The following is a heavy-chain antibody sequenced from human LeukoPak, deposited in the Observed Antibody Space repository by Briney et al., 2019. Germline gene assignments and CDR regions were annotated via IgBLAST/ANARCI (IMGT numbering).Heavy chain of an antibody. CDR3: ARFLPLRDFWSGYYADYYMDV. CDR1: GYTFTSYD. V-gene: IGHV1-8*03. D-gene: IGHD3-3*01. CDR2: MNPNSGNT. Sequence: ASVKVSCKASGYTFTSYDINWVRQATGQGREWMGWMNPNSGNTGYAQKFQGRVTITRNTSISTAYMELSSLRSEDTAVYYCARFLPLRDFWSGYYADYYMDVWGKGTTVTVSS. J-gene: IGHJ6*03.